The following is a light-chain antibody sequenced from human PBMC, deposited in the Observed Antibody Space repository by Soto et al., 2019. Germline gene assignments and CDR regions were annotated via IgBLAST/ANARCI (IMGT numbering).Light chain of an antibody. Sequence: QSALTQPASVSGSPGQSITMSCTGTDNDVGGYEYVSWYQQHAGRAPKLIIYDVSNRPSGISRRFSGSKFGNTASLTISGLQAEDEADYYCCSYTSSSLYVFGTGTKVTVL. CDR2: DVS. CDR3: CSYTSSSLYV. CDR1: DNDVGGYEY. V-gene: IGLV2-14*01. J-gene: IGLJ1*01.